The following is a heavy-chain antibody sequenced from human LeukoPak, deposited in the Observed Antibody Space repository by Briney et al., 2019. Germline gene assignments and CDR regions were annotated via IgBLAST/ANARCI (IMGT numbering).Heavy chain of an antibody. Sequence: SETLSLTCTVSGGSISSYYWGWIRQPPGKGLEWIGYIYNSGSTNYNPSLKSRVTISVDTSKTQFSLKLSSMTAADTAVYYCARRLAVAGGYFDYWGQGTLVTVSS. CDR1: GGSISSYY. D-gene: IGHD6-19*01. V-gene: IGHV4-59*08. CDR3: ARRLAVAGGYFDY. CDR2: IYNSGST. J-gene: IGHJ4*02.